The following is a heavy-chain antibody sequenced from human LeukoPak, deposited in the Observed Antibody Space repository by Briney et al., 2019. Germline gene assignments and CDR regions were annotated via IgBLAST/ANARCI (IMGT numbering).Heavy chain of an antibody. D-gene: IGHD6-19*01. CDR1: GGSFSGYY. CDR3: ARETVAGTRPGDY. V-gene: IGHV4-34*01. Sequence: SETLSLTCAVYGGSFSGYYWSWIRQPPGKGLEWIGEINHSGSTNYNPSLKSRVTISVDTSKNQFSLKLSSVTAADTAVYYYARETVAGTRPGDYWGQGTLVTVSS. CDR2: INHSGST. J-gene: IGHJ4*02.